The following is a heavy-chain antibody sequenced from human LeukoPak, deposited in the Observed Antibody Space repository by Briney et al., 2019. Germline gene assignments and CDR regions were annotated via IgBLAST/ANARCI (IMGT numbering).Heavy chain of an antibody. CDR3: ARFLDCSSTSCYFWFDP. J-gene: IGHJ5*02. CDR1: GYTFTGYY. V-gene: IGHV1-2*02. Sequence: ASVKVSCKASGYTFTGYYMHWVRQAPGQGLEWMGWINPNSGGTNYAQKFQGRVTMTRDTSISTAYIELSRLRSDDTAVYYCARFLDCSSTSCYFWFDPWGQGTLVTVSS. D-gene: IGHD2-2*01. CDR2: INPNSGGT.